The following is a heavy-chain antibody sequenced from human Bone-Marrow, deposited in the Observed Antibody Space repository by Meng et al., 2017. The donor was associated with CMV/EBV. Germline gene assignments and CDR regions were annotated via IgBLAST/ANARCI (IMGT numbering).Heavy chain of an antibody. CDR1: GFTVSSNY. CDR3: AKDQEGDYFDY. J-gene: IGHJ4*02. CDR2: IYSGGST. V-gene: IGHV3-53*01. Sequence: GGSLRLSCAASGFTVSSNYMSWVRQAPGKGLEWVSVIYSGGSTYYADSVKGRFTISRDNSKNTLYLQMNSLRAEDTAVYYCAKDQEGDYFDYWGQGTLVNGAS.